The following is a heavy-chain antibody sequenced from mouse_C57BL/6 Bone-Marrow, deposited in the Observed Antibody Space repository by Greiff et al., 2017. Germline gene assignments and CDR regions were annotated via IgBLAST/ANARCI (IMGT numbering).Heavy chain of an antibody. CDR1: GYTFTDYY. CDR2: INPNTGGT. CDR3: ARWRLLRCYYYAMDY. V-gene: IGHV1-26*01. J-gene: IGHJ4*01. D-gene: IGHD2-3*01. Sequence: EVQLQQSGPELVKPGASVKISCKASGYTFTDYYMNWVKQSHGKSLEWIGDINPNTGGTSYNQKFKGKATLTVDKSSSTAYMELRSLTSEDSAVYYCARWRLLRCYYYAMDYWGQGTSVTVSS.